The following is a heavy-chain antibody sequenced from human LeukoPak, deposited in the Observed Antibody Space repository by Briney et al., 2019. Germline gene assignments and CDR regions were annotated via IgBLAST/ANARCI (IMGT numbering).Heavy chain of an antibody. Sequence: GASVKVSCKVSGYTLTELSMHWVRQAPGKGLEWMGGFDPEDGETIYAQKFQGRVTMTTDTSTSTAYMELRSLRSDDTAVYYCARDLQMAYYYDSSGYDFDYWGQGTLVTVSS. CDR1: GYTLTELS. CDR2: FDPEDGET. CDR3: ARDLQMAYYYDSSGYDFDY. J-gene: IGHJ4*02. D-gene: IGHD3-22*01. V-gene: IGHV1-24*01.